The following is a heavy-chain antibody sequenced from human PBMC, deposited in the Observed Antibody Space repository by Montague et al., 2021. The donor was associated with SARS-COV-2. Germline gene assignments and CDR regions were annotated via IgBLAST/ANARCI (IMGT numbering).Heavy chain of an antibody. D-gene: IGHD1-1*01. J-gene: IGHJ5*01. CDR2: ISYSGSN. CDR3: ARNSTTHAFDS. Sequence: SETRSLTCVVSSGSISPSDTHYWGWVRQAPGKGLEWIATISYSGSNSYNQPLRSRVTISVDTSNNQISLNLRSATAADTFVYCGARNSTTHAFDSWGQGILATVSS. V-gene: IGHV4-39*01. CDR1: SGSISPSDTHY.